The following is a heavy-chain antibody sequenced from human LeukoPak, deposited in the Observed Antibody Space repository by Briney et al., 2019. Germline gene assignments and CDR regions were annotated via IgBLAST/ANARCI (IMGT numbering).Heavy chain of an antibody. CDR3: ARGVGATTNDY. CDR2: IYHSGST. D-gene: IGHD1-26*01. CDR1: GGSISSGGYY. V-gene: IGHV4-30-2*01. J-gene: IGHJ4*02. Sequence: SQTLSLTCTVSGGSISSGGYYWSWIRQPPGKGLEWIGYIYHSGSTYYNPSLKSRVTISVDRSKNQFSLKLSSVTAADTAVYYCARGVGATTNDYWGQGTLVTVSS.